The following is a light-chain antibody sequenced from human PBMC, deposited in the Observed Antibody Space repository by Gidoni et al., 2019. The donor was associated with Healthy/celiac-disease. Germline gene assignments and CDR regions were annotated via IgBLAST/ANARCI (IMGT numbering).Light chain of an antibody. CDR2: AAS. Sequence: ETQLTQTPSSLSASVGDRVTITCRASQSISSYLNWYQQKPGKAPKLLIYAASSLQSGVPSRFSGSGSGTDFTLTISSLQPEDFATYYCQQCYSTPCSFGQGTKLEIK. V-gene: IGKV1-39*01. CDR3: QQCYSTPCS. J-gene: IGKJ2*04. CDR1: QSISSY.